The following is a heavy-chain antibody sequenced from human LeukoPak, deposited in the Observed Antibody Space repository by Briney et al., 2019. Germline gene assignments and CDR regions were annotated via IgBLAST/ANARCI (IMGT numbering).Heavy chain of an antibody. J-gene: IGHJ1*01. CDR2: INHSGST. CDR3: ASLGGVPAAVGH. Sequence: SETLSLTCAVYGGSFSGYYWSWIRQPPGKGLEWIGEINHSGSTNYNPSLKSRVTISVDRSKNQFSLKLSSVTAADTAVYYCASLGGVPAAVGHWGQGTLVAVSS. V-gene: IGHV4-34*01. CDR1: GGSFSGYY. D-gene: IGHD2-2*01.